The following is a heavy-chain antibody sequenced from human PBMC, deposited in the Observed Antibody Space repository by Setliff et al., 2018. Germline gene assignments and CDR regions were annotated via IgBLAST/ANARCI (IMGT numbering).Heavy chain of an antibody. V-gene: IGHV1-69*05. Sequence: SVKVSCKASGGFSTHAISWVRQVPGQGLEWMGGIIPILGTTDYAQNFQGRVKITTDESTSSAYLEMSNLRSEDTAVYYCASALIRRVAVAGKSQFDYWGQGTLVTVSS. CDR1: GGFSTHA. D-gene: IGHD6-19*01. J-gene: IGHJ4*01. CDR3: ASALIRRVAVAGKSQFDY. CDR2: IIPILGTT.